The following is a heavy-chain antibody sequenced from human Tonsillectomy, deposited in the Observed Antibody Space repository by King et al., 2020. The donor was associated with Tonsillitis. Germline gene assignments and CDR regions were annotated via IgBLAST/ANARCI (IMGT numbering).Heavy chain of an antibody. CDR1: GFTFSNAW. CDR2: IKSKTDGGTR. V-gene: IGHV3-15*01. J-gene: IGHJ4*02. Sequence: VQLVESGGGLVKPGGSLRLSCAASGFTFSNAWMNWVRQAPGKGLEWVGRIKSKTDGGTRDYAAPVKGRFTISREDSKNTLYLQMNSLKTEDTAVYYCTTGLSYYYDSSGYYYPDFDYWGQGTLVTVSS. CDR3: TTGLSYYYDSSGYYYPDFDY. D-gene: IGHD3-22*01.